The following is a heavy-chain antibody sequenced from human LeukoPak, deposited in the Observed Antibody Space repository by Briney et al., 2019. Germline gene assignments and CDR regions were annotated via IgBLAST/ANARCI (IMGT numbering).Heavy chain of an antibody. J-gene: IGHJ4*02. CDR1: GYSISSGYY. CDR3: ARAVGDYWFDY. V-gene: IGHV4-38-2*02. Sequence: KTSETLSLTCTVSGYSISSGYYWGWIRQPPGKGLEWIGSIYHSGSTYYNPSLKSRVTISVDTSKNQFSLKLSSVTAADTAVYYCARAVGDYWFDYWGQGTLVTVSS. CDR2: IYHSGST. D-gene: IGHD4-17*01.